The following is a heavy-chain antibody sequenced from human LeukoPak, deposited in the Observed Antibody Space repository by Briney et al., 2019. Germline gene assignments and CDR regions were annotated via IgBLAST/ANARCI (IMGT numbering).Heavy chain of an antibody. Sequence: GGSLRLSCTASGFTFSSYWMHWVRQAPGKGLVWVSRINSGGGSTSYADSVEGRFTISRDNAKNTLYLQMNNLRAEDTAVYYCARRIQGMAPYYFDYWGQGTLVTVSS. J-gene: IGHJ4*02. V-gene: IGHV3-74*01. CDR1: GFTFSSYW. CDR2: INSGGGST. D-gene: IGHD5-24*01. CDR3: ARRIQGMAPYYFDY.